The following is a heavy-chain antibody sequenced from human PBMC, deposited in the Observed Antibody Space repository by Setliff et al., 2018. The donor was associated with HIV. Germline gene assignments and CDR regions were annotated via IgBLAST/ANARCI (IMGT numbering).Heavy chain of an antibody. CDR3: VTSSSWSSRLNF. J-gene: IGHJ4*02. D-gene: IGHD2-2*01. CDR2: TSHSGKT. Sequence: SETLSLTCAVYGGPLSGHYWSWIRQPPGLGLEWIGETSHSGKTNYNPSLKSRVTISVDTSKNQFSLKLTSVTAADTAVYYCVTSSSWSSRLNFWGPGMLVTVSS. V-gene: IGHV4-34*01. CDR1: GGPLSGHY.